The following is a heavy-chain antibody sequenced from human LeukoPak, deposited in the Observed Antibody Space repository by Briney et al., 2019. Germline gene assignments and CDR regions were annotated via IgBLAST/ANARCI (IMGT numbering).Heavy chain of an antibody. CDR3: AKDRSSGPHYYYGMDV. J-gene: IGHJ6*02. Sequence: PGGSLRLSCAASGFTFSSYEMNWVRQAPGKGLEWLSYISYTGSNKYYADSVKGRFTISRDNAKNSLYLQMNSLRAEDTAVYYCAKDRSSGPHYYYGMDVWGRGTTVIVSS. V-gene: IGHV3-48*03. CDR2: ISYTGSNK. D-gene: IGHD6-25*01. CDR1: GFTFSSYE.